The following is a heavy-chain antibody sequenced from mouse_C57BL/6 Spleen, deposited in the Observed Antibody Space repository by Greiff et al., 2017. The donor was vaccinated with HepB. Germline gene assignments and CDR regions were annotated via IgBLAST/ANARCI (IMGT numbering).Heavy chain of an antibody. V-gene: IGHV5-4*01. Sequence: DVMLVESGGGLVKPGGSLKLSCAASGFTFSSYAMSWVRQTPEKRLEWVATISDGGSYTYYPDNVKGRFTISRDNAKNNLYLQMSHLKSEDTAMYYCARENTTVVAHYAMDYWGQGTSVTVSS. D-gene: IGHD1-1*01. J-gene: IGHJ4*01. CDR1: GFTFSSYA. CDR2: ISDGGSYT. CDR3: ARENTTVVAHYAMDY.